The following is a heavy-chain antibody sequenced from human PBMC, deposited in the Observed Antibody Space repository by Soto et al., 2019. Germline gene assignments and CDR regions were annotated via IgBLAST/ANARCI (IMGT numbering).Heavy chain of an antibody. CDR1: GGSISSYY. CDR2: MYYGGRT. Sequence: ETLSLTCTVSGGSISSYYWSWIRHPPGKGLEWIGYMYYGGRTNYNPSLKSRVTISVDTSKMQVSLKLSSVTAADTAVYFCARGTPSPLIVRSSRGPWLDPWGQGTLVTVSS. V-gene: IGHV4-59*08. D-gene: IGHD1-26*01. J-gene: IGHJ5*02. CDR3: ARGTPSPLIVRSSRGPWLDP.